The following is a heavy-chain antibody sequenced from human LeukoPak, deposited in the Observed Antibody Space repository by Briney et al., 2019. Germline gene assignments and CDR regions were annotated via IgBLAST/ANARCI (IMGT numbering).Heavy chain of an antibody. J-gene: IGHJ4*02. V-gene: IGHV4-59*08. CDR2: IYYSGST. Sequence: PSETLSLTCTVSGGSISSYYWSWIRQPPGKGLEWIGYIYYSGSTNYNPSLKSRATISVDTSKNQFSLKLSSVTAADTAVYYCAAGYSSGWYLVGWGQGTLVTVSS. CDR3: AAGYSSGWYLVG. D-gene: IGHD6-19*01. CDR1: GGSISSYY.